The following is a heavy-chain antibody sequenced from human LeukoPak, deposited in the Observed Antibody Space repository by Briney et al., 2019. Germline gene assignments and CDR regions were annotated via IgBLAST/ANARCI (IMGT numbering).Heavy chain of an antibody. CDR3: ARFYFDSSGQNSRAY. CDR1: GFTVSNNY. V-gene: IGHV3-66*01. J-gene: IGHJ4*02. D-gene: IGHD3-22*01. CDR2: IYSTGGI. Sequence: GGSLRLSCAVSGFTVSNNYMSWVRQAPGKGLEWVSVIYSTGGIHYADSVKGRFTISRDSSKNTLFLQMSNLRAEDTAVYYCARFYFDSSGQNSRAYWGQGTRVTVSA.